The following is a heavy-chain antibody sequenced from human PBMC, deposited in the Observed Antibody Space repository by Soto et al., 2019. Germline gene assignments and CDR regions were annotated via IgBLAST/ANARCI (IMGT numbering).Heavy chain of an antibody. J-gene: IGHJ4*02. Sequence: QVQLVESGGGLVKPGGSLRLSCAASGFSFSGQYMNWIRQSPGKGLEWISYISGSSHDTNYADSVRGRFTISRDNAKNSLYLELNSISDEDTAVDYCVKDARLAEHWGQGTLVTVSA. CDR2: ISGSSHDT. CDR1: GFSFSGQY. CDR3: VKDARLAEH. D-gene: IGHD1-1*01. V-gene: IGHV3-11*05.